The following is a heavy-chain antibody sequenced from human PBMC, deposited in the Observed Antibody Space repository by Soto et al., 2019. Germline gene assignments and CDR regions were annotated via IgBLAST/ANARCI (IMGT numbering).Heavy chain of an antibody. V-gene: IGHV1-69*13. CDR2: IVPIFGTA. Sequence: GASVKVSCKASGGTFSSYAISWVRQAPGQGLEWMGGIVPIFGTANYAQKFQGRVTITADESTSTAYMELRSLRSDDTAVYYCARSVVVAGKYYYYYYGMDVWGQGTTVTVSS. D-gene: IGHD2-15*01. CDR1: GGTFSSYA. J-gene: IGHJ6*02. CDR3: ARSVVVAGKYYYYYYGMDV.